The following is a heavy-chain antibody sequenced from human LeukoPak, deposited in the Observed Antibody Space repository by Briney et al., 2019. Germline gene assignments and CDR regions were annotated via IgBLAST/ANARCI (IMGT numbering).Heavy chain of an antibody. CDR3: ARANYYYYYMDV. CDR2: INHSGST. Sequence: SETLSLTCAVYGASFSGYYWSWIRQSPEKGLEWIGEINHSGSTNYNPSLKSRVTMSLDTAKNQFSLKLSSVTAADTAVYYCARANYYYYYMDVWGKGTTVTVSS. CDR1: GASFSGYY. J-gene: IGHJ6*03. V-gene: IGHV4-34*01.